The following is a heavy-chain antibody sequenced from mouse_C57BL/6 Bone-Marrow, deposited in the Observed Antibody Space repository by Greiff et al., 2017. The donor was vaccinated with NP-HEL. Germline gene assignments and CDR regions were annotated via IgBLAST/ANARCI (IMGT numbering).Heavy chain of an antibody. CDR1: GYSITSGYY. Sequence: EVKLQESGPGLVKPSQSLSLTCSVTGYSITSGYYWNWIRQFPGNKLEWMGYISYDGSNNYNPSLKNRISITRDTSKNQFFLKLNSVTTEDTATYYCARVYYSKGDYFDYWGQGTTLTVSS. CDR2: ISYDGSN. CDR3: ARVYYSKGDYFDY. J-gene: IGHJ2*01. V-gene: IGHV3-6*01. D-gene: IGHD2-5*01.